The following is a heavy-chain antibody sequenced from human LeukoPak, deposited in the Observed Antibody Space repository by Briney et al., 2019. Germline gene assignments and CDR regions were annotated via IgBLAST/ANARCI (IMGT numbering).Heavy chain of an antibody. CDR2: INTYNGHT. D-gene: IGHD6-19*01. V-gene: IGHV1-18*01. J-gene: IGHJ4*02. CDR1: GYTFTNYG. CDR3: ATLYSSGSYYFDY. Sequence: ASVKVSCKASGYTFTNYGISWVRQAPRQGLEWMGWINTYNGHTDYAQKLQGRVAMTTDTSTSTAYMELRSLRSDDTAVYYCATLYSSGSYYFDYWGQGTLVTVSS.